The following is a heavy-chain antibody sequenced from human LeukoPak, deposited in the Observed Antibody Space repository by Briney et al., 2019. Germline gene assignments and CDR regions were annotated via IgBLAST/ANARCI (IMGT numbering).Heavy chain of an antibody. V-gene: IGHV1-24*01. D-gene: IGHD1-26*01. CDR2: FDPEDGET. CDR3: ATGMRGSYYDFDY. J-gene: IGHJ4*02. Sequence: ASVKVSCKFSGYTLTELSMHWVRQAPGKGREWMGGFDPEDGETIYAQKFQGRVTMTEDTSTDTAYMELISLRSEDTAVYYCATGMRGSYYDFDYWGQGTLVTVSS. CDR1: GYTLTELS.